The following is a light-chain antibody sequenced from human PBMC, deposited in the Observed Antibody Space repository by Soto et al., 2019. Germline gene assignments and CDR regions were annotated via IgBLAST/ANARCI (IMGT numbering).Light chain of an antibody. V-gene: IGKV3-20*01. CDR1: QSVSSSY. CDR2: GAS. J-gene: IGKJ4*01. CDR3: QRYVSSPPLT. Sequence: EIGLTQSPCTLFLCPGARTTLSCRASQSVSSSYLAWYQQKPGQAPRLLIYGASSRATGITDRFSGSGSGTDFTLTISRLEPEDFAVYYCQRYVSSPPLTIGGRSKVDIK.